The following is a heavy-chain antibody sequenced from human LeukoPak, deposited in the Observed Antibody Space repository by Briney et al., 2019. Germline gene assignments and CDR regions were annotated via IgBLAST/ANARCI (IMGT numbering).Heavy chain of an antibody. CDR1: GFTFGSYG. Sequence: GGSLRLSCEASGFTFGSYGMSWVRQAPGKGLEWVSAISGSGAGSYIADSVKGRFSISRDNSKNTLYLQMNSLRAEDTAVYYCASILLWFVYDYWGQGTLVTVSS. D-gene: IGHD3-10*01. J-gene: IGHJ4*02. V-gene: IGHV3-23*01. CDR3: ASILLWFVYDY. CDR2: ISGSGAGS.